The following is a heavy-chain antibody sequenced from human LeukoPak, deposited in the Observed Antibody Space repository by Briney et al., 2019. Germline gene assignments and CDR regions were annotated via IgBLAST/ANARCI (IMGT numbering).Heavy chain of an antibody. D-gene: IGHD2-2*01. Sequence: GGSLRLSCAASGFTFSSYAMSWVRQAPGKGLEWVSAISGSGGSTYYADSVKGRFTISRDNSKNTLYLQMNSLRAEDTAVYYCAKDLAVRYCSSTSCYRSPYYYYGMDVWGQGTTVTVSS. CDR2: ISGSGGST. J-gene: IGHJ6*02. V-gene: IGHV3-23*01. CDR3: AKDLAVRYCSSTSCYRSPYYYYGMDV. CDR1: GFTFSSYA.